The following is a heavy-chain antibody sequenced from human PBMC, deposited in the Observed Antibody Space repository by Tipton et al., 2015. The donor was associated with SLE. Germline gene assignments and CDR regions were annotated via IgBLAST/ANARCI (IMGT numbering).Heavy chain of an antibody. CDR3: ARESKKYPWFDP. CDR2: IYYSGST. J-gene: IGHJ5*02. V-gene: IGHV4-61*01. CDR1: GGSVSSGSYY. Sequence: TLSLTCTVSGGSVSSGSYYWSWIRQPPGKGLEWIGYIYYSGSTNYNPSLKSRVTISVDTSKNQFSLKLSSVTAADTAVYYCARESKKYPWFDPWGQGTLVTVSS. D-gene: IGHD4-11*01.